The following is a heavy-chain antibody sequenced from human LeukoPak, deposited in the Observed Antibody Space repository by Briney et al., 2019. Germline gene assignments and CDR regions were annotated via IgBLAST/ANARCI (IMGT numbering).Heavy chain of an antibody. CDR2: VGRDGSEK. CDR3: AKVGTWELQRVFEN. CDR1: GFTFSDYW. J-gene: IGHJ4*02. V-gene: IGHV3-7*01. Sequence: PGGSLRLSCAASGFTFSDYWMTWVRQAPGKGLEWVAHVGRDGSEKNYVDSVEGRFTISRDNDKKPLDLEMNSLRVEDTALYYCAKVGTWELQRVFENWGQGTLVTVPS. D-gene: IGHD1-26*01.